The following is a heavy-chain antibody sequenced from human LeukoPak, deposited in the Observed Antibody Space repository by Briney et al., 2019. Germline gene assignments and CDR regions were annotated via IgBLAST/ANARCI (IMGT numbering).Heavy chain of an antibody. J-gene: IGHJ4*02. CDR2: IYSSGST. V-gene: IGHV4-4*07. CDR3: ARVRGRSSDYYFDY. D-gene: IGHD6-6*01. CDR1: GGSISSYH. Sequence: PSETLSLTCTVSGGSISSYHWSWIRQPAGKGLEWIGRIYSSGSTNYNPSLKSRVTMSVDTSKNQFSLKLSSVTAADTAVYYCARVRGRSSDYYFDYWGQGTLVTVSS.